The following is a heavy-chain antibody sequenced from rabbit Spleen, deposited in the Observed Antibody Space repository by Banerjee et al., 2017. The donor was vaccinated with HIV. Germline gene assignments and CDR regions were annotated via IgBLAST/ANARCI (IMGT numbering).Heavy chain of an antibody. J-gene: IGHJ4*01. V-gene: IGHV1S40*01. CDR2: IYTGSDTT. D-gene: IGHD1-1*01. CDR1: GFSFSSSYY. CDR3: ARTDTSSSTSGLSL. Sequence: QQLEESGGDLVKPGASLTLTCTASGFSFSSSYYMCWVRQAPGKGLEWIGCIYTGSDTTYYASWAKGRFTISKASSTTMTLQMTALTAADTATLFCARTDTSSSTSGLSLWGPGTLVTVS.